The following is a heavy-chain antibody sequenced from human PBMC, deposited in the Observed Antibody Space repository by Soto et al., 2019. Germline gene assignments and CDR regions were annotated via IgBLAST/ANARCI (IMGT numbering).Heavy chain of an antibody. CDR2: ISFDGNII. J-gene: IGHJ4*02. D-gene: IGHD3-9*01. CDR1: EFSFSSYA. V-gene: IGHV3-30-3*01. CDR3: ARTFDAITYYFDY. Sequence: GGSLRLSCAASEFSFSSYAMHWIRQAPGKGLEWVAVISFDGNIIHYADSVKGRFIISRDNSKNTLYLQMHSLSGEDTAVYYCARTFDAITYYFDYWGQGTLVTVSS.